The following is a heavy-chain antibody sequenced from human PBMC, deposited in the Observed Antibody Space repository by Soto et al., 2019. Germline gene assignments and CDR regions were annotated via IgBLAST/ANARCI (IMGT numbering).Heavy chain of an antibody. CDR1: GFTFSSYG. V-gene: IGHV3-30*18. CDR2: ISYDGSNK. CDR3: AKNLPSGYSSGWYIDY. J-gene: IGHJ4*02. Sequence: GGSLRLSCAASGFTFSSYGMHWVRQAPGKGLEWVAVISYDGSNKYYADSVKGRFTISRDNSKNTLYLQMNSLRAEDTAVYYCAKNLPSGYSSGWYIDYWGQGTLVTVSS. D-gene: IGHD6-19*01.